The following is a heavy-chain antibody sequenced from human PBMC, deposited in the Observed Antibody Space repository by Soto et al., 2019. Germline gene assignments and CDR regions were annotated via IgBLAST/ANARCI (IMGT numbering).Heavy chain of an antibody. Sequence: QVQLQESGPGLVKPSQTLSLTCTVSGGSISSGDYYWIWIRQPPGKGLEWIGYIYYSGSPYYNPSLKSRVTISVDTSKNQFSLKLSSVTAADTAVYYCARADTYYYDSSGYCHFAYWGQGTLVTVSS. CDR2: IYYSGSP. CDR3: ARADTYYYDSSGYCHFAY. J-gene: IGHJ4*02. D-gene: IGHD3-22*01. V-gene: IGHV4-30-4*01. CDR1: GGSISSGDYY.